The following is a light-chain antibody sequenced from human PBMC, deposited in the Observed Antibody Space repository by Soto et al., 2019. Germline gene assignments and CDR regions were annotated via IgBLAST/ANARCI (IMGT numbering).Light chain of an antibody. V-gene: IGKV3-20*01. CDR3: LQSATSPRT. J-gene: IGKJ1*01. CDR1: QTVGNNY. CDR2: GAS. Sequence: EIVLTQSPGTLSLSPGERATLSCRASQTVGNNYLDWHQQKPGQAPRLLIYGASSSATVIPDRFSGSGSGTDFTLTISRLEPEDFAVYYCLQSATSPRTFGQGTKVEIK.